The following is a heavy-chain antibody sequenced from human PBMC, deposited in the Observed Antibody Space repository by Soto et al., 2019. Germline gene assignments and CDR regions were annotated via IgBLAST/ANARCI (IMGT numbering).Heavy chain of an antibody. J-gene: IGHJ4*02. D-gene: IGHD5-12*01. Sequence: QVQLVQSGAEVKKPGASVKVSCKASGYTFTSYGSSWVRQAPGQGLEGMGWVSAHNGNTKYEQKLQGRVTKTTDTSTSTAYMELRSLRSDDTAVYYCARDLGGFPDYWGQGTLVTVSS. V-gene: IGHV1-18*01. CDR1: GYTFTSYG. CDR3: ARDLGGFPDY. CDR2: VSAHNGNT.